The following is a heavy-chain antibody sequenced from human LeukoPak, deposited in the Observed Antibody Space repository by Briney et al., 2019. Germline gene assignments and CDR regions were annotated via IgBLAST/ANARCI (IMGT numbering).Heavy chain of an antibody. J-gene: IGHJ4*02. V-gene: IGHV3-30*18. D-gene: IGHD2-15*01. CDR2: ISYDSSSK. CDR3: AKDRGVVVAATSYFDY. Sequence: GGSLRLSCAASGFTFSSYGMHWVRQAPGKGLEWVAVISYDSSSKYYADSVKGGFTISRDNSKNTLYLQMNSLRGEDTAVYYCAKDRGVVVAATSYFDYWGQGTLVTVSS. CDR1: GFTFSSYG.